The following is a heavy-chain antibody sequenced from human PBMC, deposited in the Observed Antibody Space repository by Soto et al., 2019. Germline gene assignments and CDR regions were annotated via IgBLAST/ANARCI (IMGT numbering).Heavy chain of an antibody. Sequence: QVQLQQWGAGLLKPSETLSLTCAVYGGSFSGYYWSWIRQPPGKGLEWIGEINHSGSTNYNPSLKSRVTISVDTSKNQFSLKLSSVTAADTAVYYCARRGLGRYSYGPNWFDPWGQGTLVTVSS. CDR3: ARRGLGRYSYGPNWFDP. V-gene: IGHV4-34*01. J-gene: IGHJ5*02. CDR1: GGSFSGYY. D-gene: IGHD5-18*01. CDR2: INHSGST.